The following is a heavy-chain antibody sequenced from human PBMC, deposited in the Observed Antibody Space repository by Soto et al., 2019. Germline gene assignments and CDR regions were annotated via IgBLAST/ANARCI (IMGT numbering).Heavy chain of an antibody. D-gene: IGHD3-22*01. Sequence: PGGSLRLSCAVSGFTFNKNSMNWVRQAQGRGLEWVSSISSRSRYIYYADSVKGRFTISRDNAKNSLYLQMNSLRAEDTAVYYCARGSNYFDSSGSYPLQDVYDIWGQGTMVTVSS. V-gene: IGHV3-21*01. CDR1: GFTFNKNS. CDR2: ISSRSRYI. CDR3: ARGSNYFDSSGSYPLQDVYDI. J-gene: IGHJ3*02.